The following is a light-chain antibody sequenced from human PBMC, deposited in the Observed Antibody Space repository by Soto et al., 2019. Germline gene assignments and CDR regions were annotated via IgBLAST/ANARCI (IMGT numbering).Light chain of an antibody. CDR2: EVT. CDR3: SSYTSSNTLDYV. CDR1: NSDIGGYNY. J-gene: IGLJ1*01. Sequence: QSALTQPASVSGSPGQSITISCTGTNSDIGGYNYVSWYQQHPGKAPKLIIFEVTYRPSGVSDRFSGSKSGNTASLTISGLQPEVEADYYCSSYTSSNTLDYVFGTGTKLTVL. V-gene: IGLV2-14*01.